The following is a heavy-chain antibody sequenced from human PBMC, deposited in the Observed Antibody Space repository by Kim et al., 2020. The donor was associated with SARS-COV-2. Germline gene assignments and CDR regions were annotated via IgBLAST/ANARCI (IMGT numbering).Heavy chain of an antibody. D-gene: IGHD3-10*01. V-gene: IGHV3-30*04. CDR3: ARDEEWFGEINAAPFDY. J-gene: IGHJ4*02. CDR2: ISYDGSNK. CDR1: GFTFSSYA. Sequence: GGSLRLSCAASGFTFSSYAMHWVRQAPGKGLEWVAVISYDGSNKYYADSVKGRFTISRDNSKNTLYLQMNSLRAEDTAVYYCARDEEWFGEINAAPFDYWGQGTLVTVSS.